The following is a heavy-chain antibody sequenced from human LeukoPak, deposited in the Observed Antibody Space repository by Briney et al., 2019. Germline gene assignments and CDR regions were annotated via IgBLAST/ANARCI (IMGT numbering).Heavy chain of an antibody. CDR1: GYTLTELS. CDR3: ATDAGRVLRHFDWLFAFDY. D-gene: IGHD3-9*01. V-gene: IGHV1-24*01. J-gene: IGHJ4*02. Sequence: ASVKVSCKVSGYTLTELSMHWVRQAPGKGLEWMGGFDPEDGETIYAQKFQGRVTMTEDTSTDTAYMELSSLRSEDTAVYYCATDAGRVLRHFDWLFAFDYWGQGTLVTVSS. CDR2: FDPEDGET.